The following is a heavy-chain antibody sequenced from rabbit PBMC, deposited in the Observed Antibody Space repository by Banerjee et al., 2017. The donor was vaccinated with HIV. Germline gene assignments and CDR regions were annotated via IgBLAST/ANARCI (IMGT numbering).Heavy chain of an antibody. J-gene: IGHJ2*01. CDR2: IETSTGDT. V-gene: IGHV1S40*01. D-gene: IGHD2-1*01. CDR1: GFSFSSSYY. CDR3: ARRILDYDGYDGYDS. Sequence: QSLEESGGDLVKPGASLTLTCTASGFSFSSSYYMCWVRQAPGKGLEWIACIETSTGDTYYATWAKGRLTISRTSSTTVTLQMTGLTAADTATYFCARRILDYDGYDGYDSWGQGTLVTVS.